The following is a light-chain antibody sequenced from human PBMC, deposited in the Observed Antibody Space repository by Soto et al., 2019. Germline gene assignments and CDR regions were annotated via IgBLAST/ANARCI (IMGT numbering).Light chain of an antibody. CDR3: QQSHSYPRP. Sequence: DIQMTQSPSSLFASVGDRVTVTCRASQTINNFLNCYHQKPGKAPKLLIYGASTLQSGVPSRFSGGGSGKTFNLTINSVQSEDFGIYYCQQSHSYPRPFGQGTTV. CDR1: QTINNF. V-gene: IGKV1-39*01. J-gene: IGKJ1*01. CDR2: GAS.